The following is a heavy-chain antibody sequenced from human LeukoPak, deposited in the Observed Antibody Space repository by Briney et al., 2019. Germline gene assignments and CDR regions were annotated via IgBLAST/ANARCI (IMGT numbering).Heavy chain of an antibody. Sequence: PGGPLTLYCVSSRYTYSSYWMSWVRQAPGKGLAWLPNIKQDGSEKYYVDSVKGRFTISRDNAKNSLYLQMNSLRAEDTAVYYCARLTGSYYPYWGQGALVTVSS. CDR1: RYTYSSYW. V-gene: IGHV3-7*05. D-gene: IGHD3-10*01. CDR2: IKQDGSEK. J-gene: IGHJ4*02. CDR3: ARLTGSYYPY.